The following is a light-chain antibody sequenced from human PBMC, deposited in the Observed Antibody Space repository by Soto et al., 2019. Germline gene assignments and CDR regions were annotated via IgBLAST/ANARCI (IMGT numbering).Light chain of an antibody. CDR1: SSNIGVGYT. J-gene: IGLJ1*01. V-gene: IGLV1-40*01. Sequence: QSVLTQPPSVSGAPGPRGTISCSGSSSNIGVGYTVHWYQQLPGTAPKLLIYGNSNRPSGVPDRFSGSKAGTSASLAITGLQTEDEADYYCQSYDSSLSGLVFGTGTKLTVL. CDR2: GNS. CDR3: QSYDSSLSGLV.